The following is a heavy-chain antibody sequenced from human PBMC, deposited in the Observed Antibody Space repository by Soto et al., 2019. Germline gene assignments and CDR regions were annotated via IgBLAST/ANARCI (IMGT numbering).Heavy chain of an antibody. Sequence: SETLSLTCAVSGGSISSGGYSLSWIRQPPGKGLEWIGYIYHSGSTYYNPSLKSRVTISVDRSKNQFSLKLSSVTAADTAVYYCARGYCSGGSCLRVLDYWGQGTLVTVSS. CDR1: GGSISSGGYS. V-gene: IGHV4-30-2*01. D-gene: IGHD2-15*01. J-gene: IGHJ4*02. CDR3: ARGYCSGGSCLRVLDY. CDR2: IYHSGST.